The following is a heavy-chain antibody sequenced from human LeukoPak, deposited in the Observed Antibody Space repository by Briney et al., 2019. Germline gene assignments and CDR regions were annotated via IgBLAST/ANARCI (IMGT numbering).Heavy chain of an antibody. J-gene: IGHJ5*02. D-gene: IGHD2-15*01. Sequence: GGSLRLSCAASGFTFSTYAMTWVRQAPGKGLEWVASISVSGDSTYYADSVKGRFSISRDNSKNTLYLQMNSLRAEDTAVYYCAKDQRYCSGGSCYGWFDPWAREPWSPSPQ. V-gene: IGHV3-23*01. CDR1: GFTFSTYA. CDR2: ISVSGDST. CDR3: AKDQRYCSGGSCYGWFDP.